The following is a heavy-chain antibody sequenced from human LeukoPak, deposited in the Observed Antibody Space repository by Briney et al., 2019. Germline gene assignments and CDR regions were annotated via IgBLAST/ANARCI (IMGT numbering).Heavy chain of an antibody. CDR1: GFTFDDYA. J-gene: IGHJ4*02. D-gene: IGHD6-19*01. V-gene: IGHV3-9*01. Sequence: PGRSLRLSCAASGFTFDDYAMHWVRQAPGKGLEWVSGNSWNSGSIGYADSVKGRFTISRDNAKNSLYLQMNSLRAEDTALYYCAKDIGAVAADAIDYWGQGTLVTVSS. CDR3: AKDIGAVAADAIDY. CDR2: NSWNSGSI.